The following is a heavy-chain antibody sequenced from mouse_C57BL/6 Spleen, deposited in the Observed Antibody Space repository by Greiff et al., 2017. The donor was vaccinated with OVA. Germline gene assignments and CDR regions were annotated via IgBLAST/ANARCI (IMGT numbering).Heavy chain of an antibody. Sequence: VQVVESGAELAKPGASVKLSCKASGYTFTSYWMHWVKQRPGQGLEWIGYINPSSGYTKYNQKFKDKATLTADKSSSTAYMQLSSLTYEDSAVYYCARSLWSTTVVDWYFDVWGTGTTVTVSS. CDR2: INPSSGYT. CDR1: GYTFTSYW. J-gene: IGHJ1*03. CDR3: ARSLWSTTVVDWYFDV. D-gene: IGHD1-1*01. V-gene: IGHV1-7*01.